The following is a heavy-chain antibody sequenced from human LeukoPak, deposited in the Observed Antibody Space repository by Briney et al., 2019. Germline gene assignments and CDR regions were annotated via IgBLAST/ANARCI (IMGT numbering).Heavy chain of an antibody. Sequence: GESLKISCKGSGYSFTSYWIGWVRQMPGKGLEWMGIIHPGDSDTRYSPPFQGQVTISADKSISTAYLQWSSLKASDTAMYYCARHEASHCSGGSCYYSLDYWGQGTLVTVSS. CDR1: GYSFTSYW. CDR2: IHPGDSDT. V-gene: IGHV5-51*01. CDR3: ARHEASHCSGGSCYYSLDY. D-gene: IGHD2-15*01. J-gene: IGHJ4*02.